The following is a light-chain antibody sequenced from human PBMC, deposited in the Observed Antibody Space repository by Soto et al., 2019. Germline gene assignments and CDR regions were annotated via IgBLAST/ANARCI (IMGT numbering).Light chain of an antibody. CDR1: SSDIGGYNS. CDR3: SSYTTSGTLV. V-gene: IGLV2-8*01. CDR2: EVN. Sequence: QSVLTQPPSASGSPGQSVTISCTGTSSDIGGYNSVSWYQQHPGKAPRLMIYEVNKRPSGVPDRFSGSKSGYTASLTVSGLQTEDEAFYYCSSYTTSGTLVFGGGTQLTVL. J-gene: IGLJ7*01.